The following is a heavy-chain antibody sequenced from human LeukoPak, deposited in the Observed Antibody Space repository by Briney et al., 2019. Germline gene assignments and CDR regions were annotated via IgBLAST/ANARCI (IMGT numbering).Heavy chain of an antibody. CDR3: TRVGYIDEGIDY. CDR1: GFTFSSYA. Sequence: GRSLRLSCAASGFTFSSYATHWVRQAPGKGLEWVANIKQDGSKKSYVDSVKGRFTISRDNAKNSLYLQMNSLRAEDTAIYYCTRVGYIDEGIDYWGQGTLVTVSS. CDR2: IKQDGSKK. D-gene: IGHD5-24*01. V-gene: IGHV3-7*04. J-gene: IGHJ4*02.